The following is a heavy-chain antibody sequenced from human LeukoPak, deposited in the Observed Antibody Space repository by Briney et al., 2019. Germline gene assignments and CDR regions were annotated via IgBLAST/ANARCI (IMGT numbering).Heavy chain of an antibody. CDR1: GFTFSSYG. J-gene: IGHJ4*02. CDR2: IRYDGSNK. D-gene: IGHD6-13*01. V-gene: IGHV3-30*02. Sequence: GGSLRLSCAASGFTFSSYGMHWVRQAPGKGLEWLAFIRYDGSNKYYADSVKGRFTISRDNSKNTLYPQMNSLRAEDTAVYYCAKDPGSSSWYYYYFDYWGQGTLVTVSS. CDR3: AKDPGSSSWYYYYFDY.